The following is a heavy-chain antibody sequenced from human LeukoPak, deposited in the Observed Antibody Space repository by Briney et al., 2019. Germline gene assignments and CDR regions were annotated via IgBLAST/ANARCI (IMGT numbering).Heavy chain of an antibody. Sequence: TGGSLRLSCAASGFTFSSYGMHWVRQAPGKGLEWVAFIRYDGSNKYYADSVKGRFTISRDNSKNTLYLQMNSLRAEDTAVYYCAKDPREGTAIRYYYYMDVWGKGTTVTVSS. CDR3: AKDPREGTAIRYYYYMDV. V-gene: IGHV3-30*02. CDR1: GFTFSSYG. D-gene: IGHD5-18*01. J-gene: IGHJ6*03. CDR2: IRYDGSNK.